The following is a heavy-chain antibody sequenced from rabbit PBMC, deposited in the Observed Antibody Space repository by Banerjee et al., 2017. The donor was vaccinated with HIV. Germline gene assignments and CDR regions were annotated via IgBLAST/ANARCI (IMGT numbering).Heavy chain of an antibody. CDR2: IYTGSSSNT. CDR1: GFSFSSYW. V-gene: IGHV1S40*01. D-gene: IGHD8-1*01. J-gene: IGHJ3*01. Sequence: QSLEESGGDLVKPGASLTLTCTASGFSFSSYWMNWVRQAPGKGLEWIGCIYTGSSSNTYYTSWAKGRFTISKTSSTTVTLQMTSLTAADTATYFCARRNAASYWSLWGQGTLVTVS. CDR3: ARRNAASYWSL.